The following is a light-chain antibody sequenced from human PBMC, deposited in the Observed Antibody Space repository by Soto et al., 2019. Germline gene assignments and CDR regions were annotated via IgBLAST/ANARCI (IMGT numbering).Light chain of an antibody. J-gene: IGLJ1*01. Sequence: ALTQPASVSGSPGQSITISCTGTTSDVGSYSLVSWYQQHPGKAPKLMIYEGTKRPSGVSNRFSGSKSGNTASLTISGLQAEDEADYYCCSYAGSATYVFGTGTQLTVL. CDR2: EGT. CDR1: TSDVGSYSL. V-gene: IGLV2-23*01. CDR3: CSYAGSATYV.